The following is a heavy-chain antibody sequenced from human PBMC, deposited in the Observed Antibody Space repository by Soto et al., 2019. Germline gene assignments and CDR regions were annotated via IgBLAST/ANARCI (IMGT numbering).Heavy chain of an antibody. V-gene: IGHV3-23*01. J-gene: IGHJ4*02. CDR3: AKLGSSAWSPHYYFDY. Sequence: PGGSLRLSCAASGFTFNNYAMGWVRQAPGKGLEWVSAITGSGSDTYYLDSVKGRFTISRDNSKNILFLQMNSLRAEDTAIYYCAKLGSSAWSPHYYFDYWGQGTLVTVSS. CDR1: GFTFNNYA. D-gene: IGHD3-10*01. CDR2: ITGSGSDT.